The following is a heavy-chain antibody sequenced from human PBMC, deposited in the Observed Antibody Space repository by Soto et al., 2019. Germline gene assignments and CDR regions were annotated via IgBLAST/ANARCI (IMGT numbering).Heavy chain of an antibody. J-gene: IGHJ5*02. Sequence: QVQLVQSGAEVKKSGASVKVSCKASGYTFTNYYMHWVRQAPGQGLEWMGIINPSGGSITYAQKFQGIVTMTRDTSTSTVYMELRSLRSEDTAVYYCARGIGVDNWFDPWGQGTLVTVSS. CDR1: GYTFTNYY. V-gene: IGHV1-46*01. CDR2: INPSGGSI. D-gene: IGHD3-22*01. CDR3: ARGIGVDNWFDP.